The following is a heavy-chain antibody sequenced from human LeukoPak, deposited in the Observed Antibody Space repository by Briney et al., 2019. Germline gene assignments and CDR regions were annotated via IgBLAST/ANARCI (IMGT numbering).Heavy chain of an antibody. CDR1: GFTFSSYW. D-gene: IGHD2-2*02. CDR3: ASGLGYCSSTSCYNYYYGMDV. V-gene: IGHV3-7*03. CDR2: IKQDGSEK. J-gene: IGHJ6*04. Sequence: PGGSLRLSCAASGFTFSSYWMSWVRQAPGKGLEWVANIKQDGSEKYYVDSVKGRFTISRDNAKNSLYLQMNSLRVEDTAVYYCASGLGYCSSTSCYNYYYGMDVWGKGTTVTVSS.